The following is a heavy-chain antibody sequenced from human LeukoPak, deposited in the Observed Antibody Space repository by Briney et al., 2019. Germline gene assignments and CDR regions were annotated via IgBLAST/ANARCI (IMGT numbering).Heavy chain of an antibody. Sequence: SSDTLSLTCTVSGLSLSSSSFYWDWIRQPPGEGLEWIGTIYYSGNTYYNPSLKSRVTISIDTSKNLFSLTLNSVTAADTAVYFCARHMVSFSSSFDYWGQGTLVTVSS. CDR2: IYYSGNT. V-gene: IGHV4-39*01. D-gene: IGHD6-6*01. CDR1: GLSLSSSSFY. CDR3: ARHMVSFSSSFDY. J-gene: IGHJ4*02.